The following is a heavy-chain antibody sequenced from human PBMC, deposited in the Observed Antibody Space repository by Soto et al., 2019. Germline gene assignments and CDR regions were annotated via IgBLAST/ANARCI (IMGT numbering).Heavy chain of an antibody. D-gene: IGHD3-22*01. CDR1: GIIFSNYA. CDR2: IWYDGRDK. Sequence: QVQLVESGGGVVQPGRSLRLSCAASGIIFSNYATHWVRQAPGKGLEWVAVIWYDGRDKYYADSVKGRFTISRDNSKNTLYLQMNSLTADDTAVYDCVRGYGYFDHWGQGTLVTVSS. CDR3: VRGYGYFDH. J-gene: IGHJ4*02. V-gene: IGHV3-33*01.